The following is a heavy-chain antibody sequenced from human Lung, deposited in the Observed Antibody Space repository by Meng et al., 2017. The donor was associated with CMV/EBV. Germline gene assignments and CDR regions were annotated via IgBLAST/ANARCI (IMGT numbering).Heavy chain of an antibody. J-gene: IGHJ4*02. CDR2: IIPIFGTA. V-gene: IGHV1-69*05. Sequence: SXXVSXKASGGTFSSFAISWVRQAPGQGLEWMGGIIPIFGTANYAQNFQGRVTITTDESRITAYMELSSLRSEDSAIYYCASVGFCSGTTCYTGDYTSRRHFEHWXQGTLVT. D-gene: IGHD2-2*02. CDR1: GGTFSSFA. CDR3: ASVGFCSGTTCYTGDYTSRRHFEH.